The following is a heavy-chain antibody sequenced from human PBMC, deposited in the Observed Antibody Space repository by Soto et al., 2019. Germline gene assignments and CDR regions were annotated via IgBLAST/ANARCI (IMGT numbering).Heavy chain of an antibody. Sequence: PSQTLSLTCAISGDSVSSDITSWNWIRQSPSRGLEWLGRTYYRSKWFYDYAASVKSRITINPDTSKNQFSLELNPMTPEDTAVYYCARGNALDVWGQGTVVTVSS. V-gene: IGHV6-1*01. CDR2: TYYRSKWFY. J-gene: IGHJ3*01. CDR1: GDSVSSDITS. CDR3: ARGNALDV. D-gene: IGHD3-10*01.